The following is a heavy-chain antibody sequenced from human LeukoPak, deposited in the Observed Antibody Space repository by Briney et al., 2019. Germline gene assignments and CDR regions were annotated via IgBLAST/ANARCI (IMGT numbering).Heavy chain of an antibody. Sequence: PGGSLRLSCAASGFTFSSYWMHWVRQAPGKGPVWVSRINSDGSSTSYADSVKGRFTISRDNAKNTLYLQMNSLRAEDTAVYYCASWDYDILTGYYKDYWGQGTLVTVSS. J-gene: IGHJ4*02. V-gene: IGHV3-74*01. D-gene: IGHD3-9*01. CDR1: GFTFSSYW. CDR3: ASWDYDILTGYYKDY. CDR2: INSDGSST.